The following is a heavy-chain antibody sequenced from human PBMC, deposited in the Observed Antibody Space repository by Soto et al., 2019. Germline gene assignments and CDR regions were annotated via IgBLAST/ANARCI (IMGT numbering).Heavy chain of an antibody. V-gene: IGHV3-74*01. CDR2: INSDGRST. D-gene: IGHD5-18*01. CDR3: AKSTSVDTAMVPWTY. J-gene: IGHJ4*02. Sequence: GGSLRLSCAASGFTFSRYWMHWVRQAPGKGLVWVSRINSDGRSTSYADSVKGRFTISRDNAKNTLYLQMNSLRAEDTAVYYCAKSTSVDTAMVPWTYWGQGTLVSVSS. CDR1: GFTFSRYW.